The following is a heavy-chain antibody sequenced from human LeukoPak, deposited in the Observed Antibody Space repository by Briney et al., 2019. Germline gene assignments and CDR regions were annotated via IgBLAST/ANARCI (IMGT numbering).Heavy chain of an antibody. CDR3: TKGGHHSGSYLQAGIAGGY. V-gene: IGHV3-30*18. J-gene: IGHJ4*02. CDR1: GFTFSSYA. D-gene: IGHD1-26*01. CDR2: ISHDGSNK. Sequence: GGSLRLSCAASGFTFSSYAMHWVRQAPGKGLEWVAVISHDGSNKYYADSVKGRFTISRDNSKNTLYLQMNSLRTEDTAVYYCTKGGHHSGSYLQAGIAGGYWGQGTLVTVSS.